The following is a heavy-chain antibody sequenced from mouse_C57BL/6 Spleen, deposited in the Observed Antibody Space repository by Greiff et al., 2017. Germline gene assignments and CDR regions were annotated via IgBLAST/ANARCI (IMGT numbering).Heavy chain of an antibody. CDR2: IWTGGGT. J-gene: IGHJ4*01. CDR1: GFSLTSYA. D-gene: IGHD1-2*01. Sequence: VQRVESGPGLVAPSQSLSITCTVSGFSLTSYAISWVRQPPGKGLEWLGVIWTGGGTNYNSALKSRLSISKDNSKSQVFLKMNSLHTDDTARYYCASDRLYAMDYWGQGTSVTVSS. CDR3: ASDRLYAMDY. V-gene: IGHV2-9-1*01.